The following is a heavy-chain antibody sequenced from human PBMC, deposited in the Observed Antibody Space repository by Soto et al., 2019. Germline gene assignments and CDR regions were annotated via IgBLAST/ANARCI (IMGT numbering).Heavy chain of an antibody. J-gene: IGHJ6*02. CDR1: GFTFSSYW. V-gene: IGHV3-7*05. CDR3: ARDWAVAGTGDYYYYYGMDV. Sequence: GGSLRLSCAASGFTFSSYWMSWVRQAPGKGLEWVANIKQDGSEKYYVDSVKGRFTISRDKAKNSLYLQMNSLRAEDTAVYYCARDWAVAGTGDYYYYYGMDVWGQGTTVTVSS. CDR2: IKQDGSEK. D-gene: IGHD6-19*01.